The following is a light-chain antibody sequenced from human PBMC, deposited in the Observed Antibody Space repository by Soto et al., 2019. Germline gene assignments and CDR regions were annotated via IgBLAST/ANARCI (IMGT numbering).Light chain of an antibody. V-gene: IGKV1-9*01. CDR2: DAS. J-gene: IGKJ5*01. Sequence: DIKLTQSPSFLSASVGDRVTITCRASQGISSYLAWYHQKPGKAPKLLIYDASTLQSGVPSRFSGSGSGTKFALTISSLQTEDFATYYCKQLDSYPITFGQRTRLDIK. CDR1: QGISSY. CDR3: KQLDSYPIT.